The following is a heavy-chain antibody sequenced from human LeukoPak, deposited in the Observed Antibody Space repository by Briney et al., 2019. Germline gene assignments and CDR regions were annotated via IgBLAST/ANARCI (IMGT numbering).Heavy chain of an antibody. D-gene: IGHD2/OR15-2a*01. J-gene: IGHJ4*02. Sequence: PGGSLRLSCAVSGFTFSSYPMTWVRQAPGQGLEWVSTITGSGGSTYYADSVKGRLTISRDNSKNTLYLHLNTLRVEDTAVYYYARAASMWGFFDYWGQGTLVTVSS. CDR3: ARAASMWGFFDY. CDR1: GFTFSSYP. CDR2: ITGSGGST. V-gene: IGHV3-23*01.